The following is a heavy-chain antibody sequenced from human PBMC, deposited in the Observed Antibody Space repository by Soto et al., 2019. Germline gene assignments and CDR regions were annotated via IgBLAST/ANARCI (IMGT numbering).Heavy chain of an antibody. D-gene: IGHD4-4*01. CDR2: IYSGGTT. CDR3: XXNGWGMATVGM. CDR1: GFTVSNNY. Sequence: EVQLVESGGGLVQPGGSLRLSCAASGFTVSNNYMIWFRLPPGKGLEWVSLIYSGGTTYYADSVKGRFTISRDNSKNTLYLQMNSLRXXXXXXXXXXXNGWGMATVGMWGPGTLVTVSS. V-gene: IGHV3-66*02. J-gene: IGHJ4*02.